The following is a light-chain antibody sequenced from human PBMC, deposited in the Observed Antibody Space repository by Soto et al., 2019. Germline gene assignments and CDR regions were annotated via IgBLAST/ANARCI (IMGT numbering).Light chain of an antibody. V-gene: IGLV2-23*01. CDR3: CSYAGSSTWV. CDR2: EGS. J-gene: IGLJ3*02. Sequence: SVLTQPASVSGSPGQSITISCTGTSSDVGSYNFVSWYQQHPGKAPKLMIYEGSERPSGVSNRFSGSKSGNTASLTISGLQAEDEADYYCCSYAGSSTWVFGGGTKLTVL. CDR1: SSDVGSYNF.